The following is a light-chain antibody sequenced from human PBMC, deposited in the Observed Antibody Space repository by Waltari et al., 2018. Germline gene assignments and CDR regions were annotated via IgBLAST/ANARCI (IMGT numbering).Light chain of an antibody. CDR1: QSISKY. J-gene: IGKJ1*01. CDR3: QNHERLPAT. CDR2: AAS. Sequence: VLTQSPGTLSLSPGERATLSCRASQSISKYLVRYQQRPGHAPRPLIYAASTRATGIPDRFSGSGFGTDFTLTISRLEPEDFAMYYCQNHERLPATFGQGTKVEIK. V-gene: IGKV3-20*01.